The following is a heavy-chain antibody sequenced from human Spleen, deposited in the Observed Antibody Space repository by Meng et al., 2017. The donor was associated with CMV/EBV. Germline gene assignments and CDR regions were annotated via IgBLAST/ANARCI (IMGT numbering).Heavy chain of an antibody. V-gene: IGHV2-5*02. J-gene: IGHJ1*01. CDR1: GFLLSTSGVG. CDR3: AQSHRSYDSSGYYYAEYFQH. D-gene: IGHD3-22*01. CDR2: IYWDDDK. Sequence: QITLKESGPTLVKPTQTLPLTCTFSGFLLSTSGVGVGWIRQPPGKALEWLALIYWDDDKRYSPSLKSRLTITKDTSKNQVVLTMTNMDPVDTATYYCAQSHRSYDSSGYYYAEYFQHWGQGTLVTVSS.